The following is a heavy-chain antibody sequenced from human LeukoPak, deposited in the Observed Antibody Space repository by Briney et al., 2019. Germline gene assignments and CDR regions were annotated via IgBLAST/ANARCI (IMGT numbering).Heavy chain of an antibody. CDR3: ARAGRTTRAFQH. CDR2: IKQDGSEE. D-gene: IGHD4-17*01. J-gene: IGHJ1*01. Sequence: GGSLRLSCAASGFTFKIYWMSWVRQAPGKGLEWVANIKQDGSEEYYVDSLKGRFTISRDNAKNSLYLQMNSLRAKDTAVYYCARAGRTTRAFQHWGQGTLVTVSS. V-gene: IGHV3-7*02. CDR1: GFTFKIYW.